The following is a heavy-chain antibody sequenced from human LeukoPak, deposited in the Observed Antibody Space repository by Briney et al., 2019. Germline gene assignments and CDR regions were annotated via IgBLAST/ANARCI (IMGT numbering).Heavy chain of an antibody. CDR2: IISSSSYI. CDR1: GFTFSSKS. Sequence: GGSLRLSCAVSGFTFSSKSMNWVRQAAGKGLEWVSSIISSSSYIYYADSVKGRFTISRDNAKNSLYLQMNSLRAEDTAVYYCARDVKFYDSSGLLNYWGQGTLVTVSS. V-gene: IGHV3-21*01. D-gene: IGHD3-22*01. J-gene: IGHJ4*02. CDR3: ARDVKFYDSSGLLNY.